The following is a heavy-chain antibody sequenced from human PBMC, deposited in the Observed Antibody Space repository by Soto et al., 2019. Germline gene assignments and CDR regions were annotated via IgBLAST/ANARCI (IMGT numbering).Heavy chain of an antibody. D-gene: IGHD3-16*01. CDR2: IYYSGST. V-gene: IGHV4-31*03. CDR1: GGSISSGGYY. Sequence: QVQLQESGPGLVKPSQTLSLTCTVSGGSISSGGYYWSWIRQHPGKGLEWIGYIYYSGSTYYNPSLKSRVTISVDKSKNQFSLKLRSVTAADTAVYYCARSYDGIRWFDPWGQGTLVTVSS. J-gene: IGHJ5*02. CDR3: ARSYDGIRWFDP.